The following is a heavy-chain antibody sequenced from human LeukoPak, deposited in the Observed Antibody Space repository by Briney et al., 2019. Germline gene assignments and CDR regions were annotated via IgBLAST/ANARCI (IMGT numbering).Heavy chain of an antibody. V-gene: IGHV1-69*06. CDR3: AREGSDILTGYYNGYPDY. CDR1: GGTFSSYA. D-gene: IGHD3-9*01. CDR2: IIPIFGTA. Sequence: GASVKVSCKASGGTFSSYAISWVRQAPGQGLEWMGGIIPIFGTANYAQKFQGRVTITADKSTSTAYMELSSLRSEDTAVYYCAREGSDILTGYYNGYPDYWGQGTLVTVSS. J-gene: IGHJ4*02.